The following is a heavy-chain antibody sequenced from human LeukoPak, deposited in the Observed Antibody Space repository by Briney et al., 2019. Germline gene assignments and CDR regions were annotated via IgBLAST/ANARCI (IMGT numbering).Heavy chain of an antibody. J-gene: IGHJ4*02. D-gene: IGHD2-2*01. V-gene: IGHV4-39*01. CDR2: IYDSGST. Sequence: PSETLSLTCTVSGGSVSSSDYYWGWIRQPPGKGLEWIGSIYDSGSTYYNPSLKSRLTISVDTSKNQFSLKLSSVTAADTAVYYCASDCSSTSCYGSDSWGQGTLVTVSS. CDR1: GGSVSSSDYY. CDR3: ASDCSSTSCYGSDS.